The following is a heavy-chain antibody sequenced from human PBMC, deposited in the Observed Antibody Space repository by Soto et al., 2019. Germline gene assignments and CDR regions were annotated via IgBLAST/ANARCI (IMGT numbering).Heavy chain of an antibody. Sequence: ILSLTCTVSARSLGRGGSSRSWIRQPPGKGLEWIGYIYYSGSTYYNPSLKSRVTISVDTSKNQFSLKLSSVTAADTAVYYCAREPNYDFWSGYSESNYYYNGMDFWGQGTTVTVSS. CDR2: IYYSGST. J-gene: IGHJ6*02. D-gene: IGHD3-3*01. CDR3: AREPNYDFWSGYSESNYYYNGMDF. V-gene: IGHV4-31*03. CDR1: ARSLGRGGSS.